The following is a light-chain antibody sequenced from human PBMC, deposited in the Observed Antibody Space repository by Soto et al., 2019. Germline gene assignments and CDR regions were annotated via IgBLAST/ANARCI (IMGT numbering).Light chain of an antibody. J-gene: IGKJ1*01. CDR2: GAS. CDR1: QSGSGRF. CDR3: QHHDSSPTWT. Sequence: EIVLTQSPGTLSLSPGERATLSCRASQSGSGRFLTRYQQKGGQAPRLLIYGASTRATGIPDRFSGSGSGTDFTLTVSILEPEDLAVYYCQHHDSSPTWTFGQGNKVEIK. V-gene: IGKV3-20*01.